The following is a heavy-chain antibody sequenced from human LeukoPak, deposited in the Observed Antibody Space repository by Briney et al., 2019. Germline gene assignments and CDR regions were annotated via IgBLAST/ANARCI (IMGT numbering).Heavy chain of an antibody. CDR2: IDADNGDT. CDR1: GYTFSGYT. V-gene: IGHV1-3*01. D-gene: IGHD2-15*01. J-gene: IGHJ5*02. Sequence: ASVKVSCKASGYTFSGYTIHWVRQAPGQRFEWMGWIDADNGDTRYSQKFQGRVTMTRNTSISTAYMELSSPRSEDTAVYYCARCKGGSCYSWFDPWGQGTLVTVSS. CDR3: ARCKGGSCYSWFDP.